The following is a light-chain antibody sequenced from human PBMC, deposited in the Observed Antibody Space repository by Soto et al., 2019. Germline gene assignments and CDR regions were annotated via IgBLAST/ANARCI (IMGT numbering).Light chain of an antibody. V-gene: IGLV1-44*01. CDR1: SSNIGSNT. CDR3: AAWDDSLSGRV. J-gene: IGLJ3*02. CDR2: NYD. Sequence: QSVLTQPPSASGTPGQRVTISCSGSSSNIGSNTVSWYQQLPGTAPKLLIYNYDQRPSGVPDRFSGSKSGTSASLAISGLQSEDEADYYCAAWDDSLSGRVFCGGTKLTVL.